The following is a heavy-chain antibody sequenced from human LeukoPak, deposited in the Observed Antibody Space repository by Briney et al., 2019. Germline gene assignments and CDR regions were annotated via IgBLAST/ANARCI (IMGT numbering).Heavy chain of an antibody. Sequence: ASVKVSCKASGYTFTGYYMHWVRQAPGQGLEWMGWINPNSGGTNYAQKFQGRVTMTRDTSISTAYMELGRLRSDDTAVYYCARETVTTGDAFDIWGQGTMVAVSS. V-gene: IGHV1-2*02. D-gene: IGHD4-17*01. CDR3: ARETVTTGDAFDI. J-gene: IGHJ3*02. CDR2: INPNSGGT. CDR1: GYTFTGYY.